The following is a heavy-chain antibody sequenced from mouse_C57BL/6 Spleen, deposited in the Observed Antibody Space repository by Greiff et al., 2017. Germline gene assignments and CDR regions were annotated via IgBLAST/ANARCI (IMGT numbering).Heavy chain of an antibody. CDR1: GFTFSSYG. V-gene: IGHV5-6*01. Sequence: EVMLVESGGDLVKPGGSLKLSYAASGFTFSSYGMSWVRQTPDKRLEWVATISSGGSYTYYPDSVKGRFTISRDNATNTLYLQMSSLKSEDTAMYYCARPSTVVASFDYWGQGTTLTVSS. D-gene: IGHD1-1*01. CDR2: ISSGGSYT. J-gene: IGHJ2*01. CDR3: ARPSTVVASFDY.